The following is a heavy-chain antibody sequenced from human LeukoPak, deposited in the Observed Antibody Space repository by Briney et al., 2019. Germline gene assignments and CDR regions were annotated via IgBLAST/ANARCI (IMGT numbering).Heavy chain of an antibody. Sequence: GGSLRLSCAASGFNFSSYGMHCVRQAPGKGLEWVAFIRYDGNNKYYAASVKGRFTIPRDNSKNTLYLQMNSLRAEDTAVYYCAKEAIMANYNYYYYMDVWGKGATVTISS. CDR1: GFNFSSYG. J-gene: IGHJ6*03. D-gene: IGHD5-24*01. CDR3: AKEAIMANYNYYYYMDV. V-gene: IGHV3-30*02. CDR2: IRYDGNNK.